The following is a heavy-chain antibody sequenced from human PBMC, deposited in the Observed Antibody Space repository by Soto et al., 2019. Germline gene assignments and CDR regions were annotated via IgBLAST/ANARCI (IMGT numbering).Heavy chain of an antibody. CDR3: ARFGRSWYFYYGMDV. J-gene: IGHJ6*02. Sequence: PSETLSLTCTVSGGSISDHYYMWIRQSPGKGLEYIGYIHNGGSTNYNPSLKSRVIISVDTSKNQFSLKLTSVTAADTAVYYCARFGRSWYFYYGMDVWGQGTTVTVSS. CDR1: GGSISDHY. CDR2: IHNGGST. V-gene: IGHV4-59*11. D-gene: IGHD6-13*01.